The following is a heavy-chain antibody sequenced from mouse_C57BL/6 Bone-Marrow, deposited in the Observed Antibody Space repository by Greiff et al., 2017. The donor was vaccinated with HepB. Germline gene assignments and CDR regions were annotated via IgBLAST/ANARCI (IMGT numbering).Heavy chain of an antibody. CDR1: GFTFSSYA. CDR2: ISSGGSYT. D-gene: IGHD1-1*01. Sequence: EVKVVESGGGLVKPGGSLKLSCAASGFTFSSYAMSWVRQTPEKRLEWVATISSGGSYTYYPDSVKGRFTISRDNAKNTLYLQMSSLKSEDTAMYYCAIGTVEGRWYFDVWGTGTTVTVSS. CDR3: AIGTVEGRWYFDV. V-gene: IGHV5-6*03. J-gene: IGHJ1*03.